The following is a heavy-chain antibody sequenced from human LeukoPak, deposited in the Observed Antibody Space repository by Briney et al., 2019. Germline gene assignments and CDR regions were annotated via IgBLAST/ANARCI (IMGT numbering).Heavy chain of an antibody. CDR2: IIPILGIA. CDR1: GGTFSSYT. Sequence: SVKVSCKASGGTFSSYTISWVRQAPGQGLEWMGRIIPILGIANYAQKFQGRVTITADKSTSTAYMELSGLRSEDTAVYYCARDWGEYQLLSLNYYYYMDVWGKGTTVTVSS. J-gene: IGHJ6*03. V-gene: IGHV1-69*04. CDR3: ARDWGEYQLLSLNYYYYMDV. D-gene: IGHD2-2*01.